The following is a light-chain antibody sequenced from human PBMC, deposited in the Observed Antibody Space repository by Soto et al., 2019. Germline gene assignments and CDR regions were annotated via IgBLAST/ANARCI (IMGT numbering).Light chain of an antibody. V-gene: IGLV2-14*01. Sequence: QSVLTQPASVSGSPGQSITISFTGTSSDVGGYNYVSWYQQHPGKAPKLMIYDVSNRPSGVSNRFSGSKSGNTASLTISGLQAYDEADYYCSSYTSSSTLYVFGTGTKLTVL. CDR1: SSDVGGYNY. J-gene: IGLJ1*01. CDR2: DVS. CDR3: SSYTSSSTLYV.